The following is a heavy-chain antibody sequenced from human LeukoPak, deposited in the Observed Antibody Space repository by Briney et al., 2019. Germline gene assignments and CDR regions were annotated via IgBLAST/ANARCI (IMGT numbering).Heavy chain of an antibody. V-gene: IGHV3-30*18. CDR3: AKDLGQDHYYYYGMDV. CDR2: ISYDGSNK. D-gene: IGHD2-15*01. J-gene: IGHJ6*02. CDR1: GFXFSSYG. Sequence: GGSLRLSCAASGFXFSSYGMHWVRQAPGKGLEWVAVISYDGSNKYYADSVKGRFTISRDNSKNTLYLQMNSLRAEDTAVYYCAKDLGQDHYYYYGMDVWGQGTTVTVSS.